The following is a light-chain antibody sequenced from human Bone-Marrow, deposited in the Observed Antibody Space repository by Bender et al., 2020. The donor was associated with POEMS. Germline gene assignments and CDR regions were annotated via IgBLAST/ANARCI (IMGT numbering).Light chain of an antibody. CDR2: EVS. CDR3: SSYTSSSTVV. CDR1: SSDIGGYNY. V-gene: IGLV2-14*01. J-gene: IGLJ2*01. Sequence: QSPLTQPASVSGSPGQSITISCTGTSSDIGGYNYVSWYQQHPGKAPKLMIYEVSNRPSGVSNRFSGSKSDNTASLTISGLQAEDEAHYYCSSYTSSSTVVFGGGTKLTVL.